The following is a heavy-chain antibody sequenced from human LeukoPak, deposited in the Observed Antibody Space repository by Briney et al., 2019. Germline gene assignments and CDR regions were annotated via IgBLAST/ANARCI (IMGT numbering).Heavy chain of an antibody. CDR1: GYTFTGYY. CDR2: INPNSGGT. Sequence: ASVKVSCKASGYTFTGYYMHWVRQAPGQGLEWMGWINPNSGGTNYAQKFQGRVAMARDTSISTAYMELSRLRSDDTAVYYCARDHLSYSSGWVYWGQGTWSPSPQ. CDR3: ARDHLSYSSGWVY. V-gene: IGHV1-2*02. D-gene: IGHD6-19*01. J-gene: IGHJ4*02.